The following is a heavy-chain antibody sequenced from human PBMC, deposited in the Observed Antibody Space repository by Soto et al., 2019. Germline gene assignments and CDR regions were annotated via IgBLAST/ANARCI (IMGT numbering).Heavy chain of an antibody. CDR2: ITSSGYT. J-gene: IGHJ4*01. V-gene: IGHV3-23*01. D-gene: IGHD4-4*01. Sequence: PGGSLRLSCATSGFSFSNYAMSWVRRAPGKGLEWVAGITSSGYTYNVDSLKGRFTISRDNSKNTLYLQMNSLRAEDTAVYYCEKDLIDYSNSYFEYWGHGTLVTVSS. CDR1: GFSFSNYA. CDR3: EKDLIDYSNSYFEY.